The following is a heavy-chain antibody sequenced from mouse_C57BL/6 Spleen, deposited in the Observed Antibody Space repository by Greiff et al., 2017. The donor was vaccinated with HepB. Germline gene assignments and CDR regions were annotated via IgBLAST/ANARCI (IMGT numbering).Heavy chain of an antibody. D-gene: IGHD2-4*01. CDR2: IHPNSGST. CDR3: ERGGLRRYAMDE. CDR1: GYTFTSYW. J-gene: IGHJ4*01. V-gene: IGHV1-64*01. Sequence: VQLQQSGAELVKPGASVKLSCKASGYTFTSYWMHWVKQRPGQGLEWIGMIHPNSGSTNYNEKFKSKATLTVDKSSSTAYMQLSSLTSEDSAVYYWERGGLRRYAMDEGGQGSSVTVSS.